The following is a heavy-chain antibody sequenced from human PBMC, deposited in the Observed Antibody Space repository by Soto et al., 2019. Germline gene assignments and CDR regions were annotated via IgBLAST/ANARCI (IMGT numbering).Heavy chain of an antibody. J-gene: IGHJ4*02. CDR2: SSAYNGNT. Sequence: ASVKVSCKASGYTFTSYGISWVRQAPGQGLESMGLSSAYNGNTNYAQKLQGRVTMTTDTSTSTAYMELRSLRSDDTAVYYCARDPAPVARPLDFDYWGQGTLVTVSS. CDR1: GYTFTSYG. D-gene: IGHD2-15*01. V-gene: IGHV1-18*04. CDR3: ARDPAPVARPLDFDY.